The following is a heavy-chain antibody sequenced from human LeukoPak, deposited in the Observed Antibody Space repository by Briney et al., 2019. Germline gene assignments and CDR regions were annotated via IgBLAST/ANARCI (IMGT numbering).Heavy chain of an antibody. J-gene: IGHJ4*02. D-gene: IGHD6-6*01. Sequence: RGESLKISCKGSGYSFTSYWIAWVRQMPGKGLEWMGIIYPGDSDIRYSPSFQGQVTISADKSISTAYLQWSSLEASDTAMYYCARQYSSSDYDYWGQGTLVTVSS. V-gene: IGHV5-51*01. CDR3: ARQYSSSDYDY. CDR1: GYSFTSYW. CDR2: IYPGDSDI.